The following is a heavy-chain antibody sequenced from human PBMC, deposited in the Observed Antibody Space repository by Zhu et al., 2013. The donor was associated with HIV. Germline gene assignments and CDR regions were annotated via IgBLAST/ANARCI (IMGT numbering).Heavy chain of an antibody. J-gene: IGHJ4*02. CDR3: ARAKVGATTKVGGLQYFDY. D-gene: IGHD1-26*01. Sequence: VQLQESGPGLVKPSGTLSLTCAVSGGSISSSNWWSWVRQPPGKGLEWIGEIYHSGSTNYNPSLKSRVTISVDKSKNQFSLKLSSVTAAGTAVYYCARAKVGATTKVGGLQYFDYWGQGTLVTVSS. CDR2: IYHSGST. V-gene: IGHV4-4*02. CDR1: GGSISSSNW.